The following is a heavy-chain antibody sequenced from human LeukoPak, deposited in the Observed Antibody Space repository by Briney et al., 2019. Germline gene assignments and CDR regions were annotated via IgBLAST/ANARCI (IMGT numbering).Heavy chain of an antibody. CDR2: IKSDGSTT. V-gene: IGHV3-74*01. Sequence: PGGSLTPSCAASGFTFSSYWSLWLRQAPGKGLVWVSRIKSDGSTTNYADSVKGRFTISRDNAKNTLYLQMSSLRAEDTAVYYCVRGYCGSTSCPTVAGSDFWGAG. CDR3: VRGYCGSTSCPTVAGSDF. J-gene: IGHJ4*02. CDR1: GFTFSSYW. D-gene: IGHD2-2*01.